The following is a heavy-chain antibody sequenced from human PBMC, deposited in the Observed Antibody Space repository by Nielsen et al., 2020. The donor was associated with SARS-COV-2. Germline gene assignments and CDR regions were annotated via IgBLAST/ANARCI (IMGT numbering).Heavy chain of an antibody. CDR3: ARDSWSISDL. CDR2: INAGNGNT. CDR1: GYKFTAYD. D-gene: IGHD3-3*01. Sequence: ASVKVSCKASGYKFTAYDIHWVRQAPGQRLEWMGWINAGNGNTKYSQKFQGRVTITRDTSASTAYMELSSLRSEDTAVYYCARDSWSISDLWGRGTLVTVSS. V-gene: IGHV1-3*01. J-gene: IGHJ2*01.